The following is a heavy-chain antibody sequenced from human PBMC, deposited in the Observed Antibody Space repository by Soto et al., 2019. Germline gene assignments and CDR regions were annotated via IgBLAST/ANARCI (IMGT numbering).Heavy chain of an antibody. CDR3: ARQVAGTQYYYYYYGMDV. V-gene: IGHV4-39*01. J-gene: IGHJ6*02. CDR1: GGSISSSSYY. D-gene: IGHD6-19*01. CDR2: IYYSGST. Sequence: QLQLQESGPGLVKPSETLSLTCTVSGGSISSSSYYWGWIRQPPGKGLEWIGSIYYSGSTYYNPSLKSRVTISVDTSKNQFSLKLSSVTAADTAVYYCARQVAGTQYYYYYYGMDVWGQGTTVTVSS.